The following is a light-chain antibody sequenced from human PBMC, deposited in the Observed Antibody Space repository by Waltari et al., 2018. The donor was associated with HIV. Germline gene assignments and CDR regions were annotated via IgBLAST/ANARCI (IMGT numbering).Light chain of an antibody. V-gene: IGKV3-11*01. CDR2: DAS. CDR3: QQRSNWPPL. J-gene: IGKJ2*01. Sequence: EIVLTQSPATLSLSPGERATLSCRASQSVSSYLAWYQQKPGQALRLLIYDASNRATGIPARFSGSGSGTDFTLTISSLEPEDFAVYYCQQRSNWPPLFGQGTKLEIK. CDR1: QSVSSY.